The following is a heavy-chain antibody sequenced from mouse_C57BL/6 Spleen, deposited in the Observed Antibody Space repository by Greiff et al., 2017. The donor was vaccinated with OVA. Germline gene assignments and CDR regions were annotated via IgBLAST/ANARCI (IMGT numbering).Heavy chain of an antibody. V-gene: IGHV1-80*01. J-gene: IGHJ4*01. D-gene: IGHD1-1*01. Sequence: QVQLQQSGAELVKPGASVKISCKASGYAFSSYWMNWVKQRPGKGLEWIGQIYPGDGDTNYKGKFKGKATLTADKSSSTAYMQLSSLTSEDSAVYFCARSGYGSSYVEAMDYWGQGTSVTVSS. CDR1: GYAFSSYW. CDR2: IYPGDGDT. CDR3: ARSGYGSSYVEAMDY.